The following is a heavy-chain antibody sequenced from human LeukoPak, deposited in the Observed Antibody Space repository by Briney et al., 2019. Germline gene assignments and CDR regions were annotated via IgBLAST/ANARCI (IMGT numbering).Heavy chain of an antibody. D-gene: IGHD6-13*01. J-gene: IGHJ4*02. CDR1: GFTFDDYG. Sequence: GGSLRLSCAASGFTFDDYGMSWDRQAPGKGLEWVSGINWNGGSTGYADSVKGRFTISRDNAKNSLYLQMNSLRAEDTAVYYCARDPGGKRDSSSWHDYWGQGTLVTVSS. CDR2: INWNGGST. V-gene: IGHV3-20*04. CDR3: ARDPGGKRDSSSWHDY.